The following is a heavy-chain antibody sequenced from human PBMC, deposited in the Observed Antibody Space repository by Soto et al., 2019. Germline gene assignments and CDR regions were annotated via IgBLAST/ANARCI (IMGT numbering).Heavy chain of an antibody. Sequence: SETLSLTCTVSGGSISSSNYYWGWIRQPPGKGLEWIGSIYYSGSTSYNSSLKSRVAISVDTSKNQFSLRLRSVTAADTAVYYCASPTLGAFDIWGQGTMVTVSS. J-gene: IGHJ3*02. D-gene: IGHD3-16*01. V-gene: IGHV4-39*01. CDR2: IYYSGST. CDR3: ASPTLGAFDI. CDR1: GGSISSSNYY.